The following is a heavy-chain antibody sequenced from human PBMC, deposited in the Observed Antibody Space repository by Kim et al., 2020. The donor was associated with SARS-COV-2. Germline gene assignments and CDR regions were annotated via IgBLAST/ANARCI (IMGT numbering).Heavy chain of an antibody. CDR3: ATDVIWGSYRYNDY. Sequence: ASVKVSCKVSGYTLTELSMHWVRQAPGKGLEWMGGFDPEDGETIYAQKFQGRVTMTEDTSTDTAYMELSSLRSEDTAVYYCATDVIWGSYRYNDYWGQGTLVTVSS. V-gene: IGHV1-24*01. J-gene: IGHJ4*02. CDR2: FDPEDGET. CDR1: GYTLTELS. D-gene: IGHD3-16*02.